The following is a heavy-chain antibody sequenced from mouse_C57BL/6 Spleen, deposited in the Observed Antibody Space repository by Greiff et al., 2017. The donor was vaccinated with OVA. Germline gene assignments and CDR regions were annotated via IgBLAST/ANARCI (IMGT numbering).Heavy chain of an antibody. CDR2: IDPSDSYT. Sequence: QVQLQQSGAELVKPGASVKLSCKASGYTFTSYWMHWVKQRPGQGLEWIGEIDPSDSYTNYNQKFKGKATLTVDTSSSTAYMQLSSLTSEDSAVYYCARSRDYYAMDYWGQGTSVTVSS. V-gene: IGHV1-50*01. CDR1: GYTFTSYW. J-gene: IGHJ4*01. CDR3: ARSRDYYAMDY.